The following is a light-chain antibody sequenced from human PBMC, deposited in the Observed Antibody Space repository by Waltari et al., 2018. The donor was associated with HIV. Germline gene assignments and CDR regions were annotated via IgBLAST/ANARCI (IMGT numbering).Light chain of an antibody. CDR2: DAS. CDR1: QSVTSTY. J-gene: IGKJ2*01. Sequence: LVLTQSPGTLSLSPGERATLSCRASQSVTSTYLAWYQHKPGRAPRPLIYDASTRATGIPDRFSGSGSGTDFTLIISRLEPEDFAVYYCQQYANSPPMSTFGQGTKLEIK. CDR3: QQYANSPPMST. V-gene: IGKV3-20*01.